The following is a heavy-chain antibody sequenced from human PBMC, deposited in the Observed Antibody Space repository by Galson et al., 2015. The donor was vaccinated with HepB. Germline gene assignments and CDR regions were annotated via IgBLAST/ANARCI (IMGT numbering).Heavy chain of an antibody. CDR2: ISGSGGST. CDR1: GFTFSGYA. D-gene: IGHD1-26*01. J-gene: IGHJ4*02. V-gene: IGHV3-23*01. Sequence: SLRLSCAASGFTFSGYAMHWVRQAPGKGLEWVSAISGSGGSTYYADSVKGRFTISRDNSKNTLYLQMNSLRAEDTAVYYCAKRDSGSYPSYFDYWGQGTLVTVSS. CDR3: AKRDSGSYPSYFDY.